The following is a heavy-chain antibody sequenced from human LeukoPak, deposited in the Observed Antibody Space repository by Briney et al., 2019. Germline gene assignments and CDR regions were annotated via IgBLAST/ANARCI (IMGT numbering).Heavy chain of an antibody. D-gene: IGHD2-2*01. CDR2: MNPKNGGT. CDR3: ARCSVVVPAAINWFDP. Sequence: ASVKVSCKASGGTFSDYYMHWVRQAPGQGLEWMGWMNPKNGGTNYAQKFQGRVIMTRDTSINTAYMELSRLTSDDTAVYYCARCSVVVPAAINWFDPWGQGTLVTVSS. V-gene: IGHV1-2*02. J-gene: IGHJ5*02. CDR1: GGTFSDYY.